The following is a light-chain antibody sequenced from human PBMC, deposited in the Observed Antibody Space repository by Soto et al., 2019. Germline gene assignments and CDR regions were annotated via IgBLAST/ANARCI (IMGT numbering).Light chain of an antibody. Sequence: QTVVTQEPSLTVSQGGTVTLTCGFSTGAVTRGTYPNWFQQKPGQAPRALIYSTTHKHSWTPARFSGSLLGGKAALTLSSVQPEDEADYYCLLSYGGAYVFGTGTNLTVL. CDR2: STT. J-gene: IGLJ1*01. V-gene: IGLV7-43*01. CDR1: TGAVTRGTY. CDR3: LLSYGGAYV.